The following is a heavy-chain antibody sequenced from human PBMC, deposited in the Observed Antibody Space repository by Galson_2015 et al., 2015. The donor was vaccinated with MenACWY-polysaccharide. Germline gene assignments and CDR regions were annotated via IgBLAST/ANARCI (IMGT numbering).Heavy chain of an antibody. V-gene: IGHV3-23*01. D-gene: IGHD6-13*01. J-gene: IGHJ1*01. Sequence: DSVKGRFTISRDNSKNTLYLQMNRLRAEDTAIYYCAKDAIAGIVLTPLRIPLQRWGQGTLVAVSS. CDR3: AKDAIAGIVLTPLRIPLQR.